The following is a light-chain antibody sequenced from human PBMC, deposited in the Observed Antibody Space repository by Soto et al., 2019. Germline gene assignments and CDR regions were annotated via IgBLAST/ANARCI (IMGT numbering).Light chain of an antibody. J-gene: IGKJ1*01. CDR1: QSVGSA. CDR2: GAS. CDR3: QQYGSSPRT. V-gene: IGKV3-15*01. Sequence: VMTQSPATLSVSPGARATLSCRASQSVGSALVWYRQKPGQAPRLLIYGASTRATGIPARFSGSGSGTDFTLTISRLEPEDFAVYYCQQYGSSPRTFGQGTKVDI.